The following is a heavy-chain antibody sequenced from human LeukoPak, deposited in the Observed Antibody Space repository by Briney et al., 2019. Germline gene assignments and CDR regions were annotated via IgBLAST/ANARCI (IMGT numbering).Heavy chain of an antibody. V-gene: IGHV1-18*01. CDR1: GYTFTCYG. Sequence: ASVKVSCKASGYTFTCYGISWVRQAPGQGLEWMGWISAYNGNTDYAQKLQSRVTMTTDTSTSTAYMELRSLRSDDTAVYYCARDAGIVVVPAAIGDDAFDIWGQGTMVTVSS. CDR3: ARDAGIVVVPAAIGDDAFDI. CDR2: ISAYNGNT. J-gene: IGHJ3*02. D-gene: IGHD2-2*02.